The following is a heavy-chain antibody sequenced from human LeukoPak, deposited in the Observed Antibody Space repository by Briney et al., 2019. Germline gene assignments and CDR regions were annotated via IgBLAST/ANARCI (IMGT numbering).Heavy chain of an antibody. CDR1: GYTFTGYY. CDR2: INPNSGGT. Sequence: VASVKVSCKATGYTFTGYYMHWVRQAPGQGLEWMGLINPNSGGTNYAQKFQGRVTMTRDTSISTAYMELSSLSSADTAVSYCAAGGSDVTTSCGIYWGKGTLVTVST. V-gene: IGHV1-2*02. J-gene: IGHJ4*02. D-gene: IGHD1-1*01. CDR3: AAGGSDVTTSCGIY.